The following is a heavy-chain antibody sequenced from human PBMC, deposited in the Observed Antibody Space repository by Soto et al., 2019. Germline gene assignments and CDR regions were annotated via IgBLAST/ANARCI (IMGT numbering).Heavy chain of an antibody. CDR3: ARVRDSSGYSTDYYYGMDV. Sequence: QVQLVESGGGVVQPGRSLRLSCAASGFTFSSYAMHWVRQAPGKGLEWVAVISYDGSNKYYADSVKGRFTISRDNSKTTLYLQMNSLGAEDTAVYYCARVRDSSGYSTDYYYGMDVWGQGTTVTVSS. D-gene: IGHD3-22*01. V-gene: IGHV3-30-3*01. CDR1: GFTFSSYA. J-gene: IGHJ6*02. CDR2: ISYDGSNK.